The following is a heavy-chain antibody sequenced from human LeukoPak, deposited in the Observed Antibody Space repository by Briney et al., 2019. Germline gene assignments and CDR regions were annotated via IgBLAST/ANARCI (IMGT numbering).Heavy chain of an antibody. CDR1: GGTFSSYA. CDR3: AREKGYSSGWETDY. CDR2: IIPIFGTA. V-gene: IGHV1-69*05. D-gene: IGHD6-19*01. J-gene: IGHJ4*02. Sequence: PGASVKVSCKASGGTFSSYAISWVRQAPGQGLEWMGGIIPIFGTANYAQKLQGRVTMTTDTSTSTAYMELRSLRSDDTAVYYCAREKGYSSGWETDYWGQGTLVTVSS.